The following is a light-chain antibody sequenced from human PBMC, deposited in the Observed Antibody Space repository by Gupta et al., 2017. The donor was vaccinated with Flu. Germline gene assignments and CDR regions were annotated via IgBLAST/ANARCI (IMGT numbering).Light chain of an antibody. CDR3: QQSYSNPFT. J-gene: IGKJ4*01. Sequence: DIQMTQSPSSLSASVGDRVTITCRASQSISSYLNWYQQKPGKAPKLLIYAASSLQSGVPSRFSGSGSGTDFTLTISSLQPEDFATYYCQQSYSNPFTFGRGTNVEIK. V-gene: IGKV1-39*01. CDR2: AAS. CDR1: QSISSY.